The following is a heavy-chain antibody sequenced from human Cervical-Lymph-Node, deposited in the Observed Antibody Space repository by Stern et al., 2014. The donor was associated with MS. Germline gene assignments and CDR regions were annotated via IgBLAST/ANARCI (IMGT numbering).Heavy chain of an antibody. Sequence: QVQLVQSGSELRKPGASVKVSCKASGYTFNVYGINWVRQAPGQGLEWMGMIDTKTGNPTYARGFTGRFVFSLDTSVSTAYLQITSLEAEDTAVYYCARTLDLDYWGQGTLVTVSS. CDR3: ARTLDLDY. J-gene: IGHJ4*02. CDR1: GYTFNVYG. D-gene: IGHD3-9*01. CDR2: IDTKTGNP. V-gene: IGHV7-4-1*02.